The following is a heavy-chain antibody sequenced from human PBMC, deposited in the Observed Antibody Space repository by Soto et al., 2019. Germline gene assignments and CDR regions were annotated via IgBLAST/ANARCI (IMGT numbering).Heavy chain of an antibody. CDR2: IYSGGST. V-gene: IGHV3-53*02. J-gene: IGHJ3*02. CDR3: ARSRSGVGASNGAFDI. CDR1: GFTVSSNY. Sequence: EVQLVETGGGLIQPGGSLRLSCAASGFTVSSNYMSWVRQAPGKGLEWVSVIYSGGSTYYADSVKGRFTISRDNSKNTLYLQMNSLRAEDTAVYYCARSRSGVGASNGAFDIWGQGTMVTVSS. D-gene: IGHD1-26*01.